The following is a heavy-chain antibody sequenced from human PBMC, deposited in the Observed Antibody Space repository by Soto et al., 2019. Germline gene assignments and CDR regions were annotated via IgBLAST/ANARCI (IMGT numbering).Heavy chain of an antibody. CDR2: IHHSGST. Sequence: QVQLQESGPGLVKPSGTLSLTCAVSGGSISSSNWWSWVRQPPGKGLEWIGEIHHSGSTNYNPSHKLLLTISKDKSTNPFALQLSSVTAADTAVYYCARDQIAVAANWWFDPWGQGTLVTVSS. J-gene: IGHJ5*02. CDR1: GGSISSSNW. D-gene: IGHD6-19*01. V-gene: IGHV4-4*02. CDR3: ARDQIAVAANWWFDP.